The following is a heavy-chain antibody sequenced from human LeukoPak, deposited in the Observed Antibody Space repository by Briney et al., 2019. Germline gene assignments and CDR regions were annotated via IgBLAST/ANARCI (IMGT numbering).Heavy chain of an antibody. D-gene: IGHD5-18*01. CDR3: ARAPYSYDTFDY. J-gene: IGHJ4*02. Sequence: GGSPRLSCAAPGFTFSSYSMKWVRQAPGEGLEWVSSISSSSSYIYYADSVKGRFTISRDNAKNSLYLQMNSLRAEDTAVYYCARAPYSYDTFDYWGQGTLVTVSS. CDR2: ISSSSSYI. V-gene: IGHV3-21*01. CDR1: GFTFSSYS.